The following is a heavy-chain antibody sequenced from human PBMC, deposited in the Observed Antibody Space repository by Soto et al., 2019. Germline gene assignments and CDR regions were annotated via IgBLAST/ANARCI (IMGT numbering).Heavy chain of an antibody. CDR2: IWYDGSNK. J-gene: IGHJ4*02. Sequence: VQLVESGGGVVQPGRSLRLSCAASGFTFSSYGMHWVRQAPGKGLEWVAVIWYDGSNKYYADSVKGRFTISRDNSKNTLYLQMNSLRAEDTAVYYCARDTLPMAYLDYWGQGTLVTVSS. CDR1: GFTFSSYG. CDR3: ARDTLPMAYLDY. D-gene: IGHD3-10*01. V-gene: IGHV3-33*01.